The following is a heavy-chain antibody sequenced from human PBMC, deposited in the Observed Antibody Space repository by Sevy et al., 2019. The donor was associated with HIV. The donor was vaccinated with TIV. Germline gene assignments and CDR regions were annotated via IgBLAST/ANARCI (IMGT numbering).Heavy chain of an antibody. CDR3: ARGGSGWYSTTQPFEYFDY. CDR2: IYYSGSA. D-gene: IGHD6-19*01. V-gene: IGHV4-39*01. Sequence: SETLSLTCTVSGGSITSSSYYWGWIRQPPGKGLEWIGTIYYSGSASHNPTLKSRVSISVDTSKNQFSQNLNSMTAADTAVYYCARGGSGWYSTTQPFEYFDYWGQGTLVTVSS. J-gene: IGHJ4*02. CDR1: GGSITSSSYY.